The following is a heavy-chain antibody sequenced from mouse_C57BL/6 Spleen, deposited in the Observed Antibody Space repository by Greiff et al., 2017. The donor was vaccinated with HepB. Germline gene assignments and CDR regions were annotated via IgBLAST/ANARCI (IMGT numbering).Heavy chain of an antibody. Sequence: QVQLKQSGTELVKPGASVKLSCKASGYTFTSYWMHWVKQRPGQGLEWIGNINPSNGGTNYNEKFKSKATLTVDKSSSTAYMQLSSLTSEDSAVYECARRSHYYSRSPYYFDYWGQGTTLTVSS. CDR1: GYTFTSYW. D-gene: IGHD1-1*01. J-gene: IGHJ2*01. CDR2: INPSNGGT. CDR3: ARRSHYYSRSPYYFDY. V-gene: IGHV1-53*01.